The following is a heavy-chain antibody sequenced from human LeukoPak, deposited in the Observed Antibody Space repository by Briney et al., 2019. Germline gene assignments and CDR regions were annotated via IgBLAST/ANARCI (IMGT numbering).Heavy chain of an antibody. CDR2: AGWAGGTT. J-gene: IGHJ4*02. CDR1: GFNFDRYT. V-gene: IGHV3-43*01. Sequence: GGSLRLSCATSGFNFDRYTIHWVRQAPGKGLEWVSLAGWAGGTTFYSDSVRGRFTVSRDSGRKSVYLQMNSLTTDDTAFYFCAKELDTMFFDYWGQGALVTVST. D-gene: IGHD3-10*02. CDR3: AKELDTMFFDY.